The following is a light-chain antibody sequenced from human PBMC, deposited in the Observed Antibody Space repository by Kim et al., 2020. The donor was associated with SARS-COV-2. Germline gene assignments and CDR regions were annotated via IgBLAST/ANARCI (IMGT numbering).Light chain of an antibody. CDR3: QSYDSSLSTSV. CDR1: SSSSGANYD. J-gene: IGLJ3*02. Sequence: RVTTSGPRSSSSSGANYDVHWYQQLPGTAPSHLIHGNTNRPSGVPDRFSGSKSGTSASLAITGLQAEDEADYYCQSYDSSLSTSVFGGGTKLTVL. CDR2: GNT. V-gene: IGLV1-40*01.